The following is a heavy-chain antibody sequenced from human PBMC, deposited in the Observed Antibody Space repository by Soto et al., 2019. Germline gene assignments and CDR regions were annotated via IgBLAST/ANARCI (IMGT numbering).Heavy chain of an antibody. D-gene: IGHD2-15*01. CDR1: GGSISSSSYY. Sequence: QLQLQESGPGLVKPSETLSLTCTVSGGSISSSSYYWGWIRQPPGKGLEWIGTIYYSGSTYYNPSLKSRITISVDTSKNQFSLKLNSVTAADTAVYYCSSTPCSGGTCYFDSWGQGTLVAVST. J-gene: IGHJ4*02. V-gene: IGHV4-39*01. CDR2: IYYSGST. CDR3: SSTPCSGGTCYFDS.